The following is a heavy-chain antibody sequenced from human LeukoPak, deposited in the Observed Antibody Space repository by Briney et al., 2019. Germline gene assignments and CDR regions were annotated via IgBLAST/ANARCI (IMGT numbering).Heavy chain of an antibody. Sequence: GASVNVSCKASGYTFTSYGVTWVRQAPGQGLDRMGWISAYNSNTNYAQNVQGRVTMSRDTSTSTAYMELRSLRSDYTAVYYCARLDIVSILFDSWGQGTLVTVSS. CDR2: ISAYNSNT. J-gene: IGHJ4*02. V-gene: IGHV1-18*01. CDR3: ARLDIVSILFDS. CDR1: GYTFTSYG. D-gene: IGHD5/OR15-5a*01.